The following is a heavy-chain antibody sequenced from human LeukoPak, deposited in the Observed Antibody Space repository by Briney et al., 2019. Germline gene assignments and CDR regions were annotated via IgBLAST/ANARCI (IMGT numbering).Heavy chain of an antibody. D-gene: IGHD2-8*01. CDR3: AKVAQGANCTNGVCYNDLDGSDI. Sequence: PGGSLRLSCAASGFTFSSYAMSWVHQAPGKGLEWVSAISGSGGSTYYADSVKGRFTISRDNSKNTLYLQMNSLRAEDAAVYYCAKVAQGANCTNGVCYNDLDGSDIWGQGTMVTVSS. CDR2: ISGSGGST. V-gene: IGHV3-23*01. J-gene: IGHJ3*02. CDR1: GFTFSSYA.